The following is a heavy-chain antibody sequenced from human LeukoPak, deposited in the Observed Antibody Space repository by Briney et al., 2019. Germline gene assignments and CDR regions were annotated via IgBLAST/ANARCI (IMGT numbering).Heavy chain of an antibody. CDR1: GFTFGDYA. Sequence: GGSLRLSCTASGFTFGDYAMSWFRQAPGKGLEWVGFIRSKAYGGTTEYAASVKGRFTISRDDSESIAYLQMNSLKTEDTAVYYCTRDEGLAWSDWFDPWGQGTLVTVSS. CDR2: IRSKAYGGTT. CDR3: TRDEGLAWSDWFDP. J-gene: IGHJ5*02. D-gene: IGHD6-13*01. V-gene: IGHV3-49*03.